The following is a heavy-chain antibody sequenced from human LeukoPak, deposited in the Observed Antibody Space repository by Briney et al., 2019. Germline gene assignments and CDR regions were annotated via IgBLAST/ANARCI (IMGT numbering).Heavy chain of an antibody. D-gene: IGHD6-13*01. CDR3: ARPHIAAAGKETYYFDY. V-gene: IGHV5-51*01. Sequence: PGESLKISFKGSGYSFTSYWIGWVRQVPGKGLEWMGIIYPGDSDTRYSPSFQGQVTISADKSISTAYLQWSSLKASDTAMYYCARPHIAAAGKETYYFDYWGQGTLVTVSS. J-gene: IGHJ4*02. CDR2: IYPGDSDT. CDR1: GYSFTSYW.